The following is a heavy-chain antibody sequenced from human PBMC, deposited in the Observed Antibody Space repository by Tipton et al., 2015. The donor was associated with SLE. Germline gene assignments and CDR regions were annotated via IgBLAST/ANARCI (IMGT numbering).Heavy chain of an antibody. Sequence: TLSLTCTVSGGSISSYYWSWIRQPPGKGLEWIGYIYYTGNTNYNPSLKSRVTISVDTSKNQFSLKLSSVTAADTAVYYCARDWPSSAAGANWFDPWGQGTLVTVSS. CDR1: GGSISSYY. J-gene: IGHJ5*02. D-gene: IGHD6-13*01. CDR3: ARDWPSSAAGANWFDP. CDR2: IYYTGNT. V-gene: IGHV4-59*01.